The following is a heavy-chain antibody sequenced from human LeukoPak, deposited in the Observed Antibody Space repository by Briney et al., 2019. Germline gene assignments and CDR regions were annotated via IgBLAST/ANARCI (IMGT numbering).Heavy chain of an antibody. V-gene: IGHV4-59*01. CDR1: GGSISSYY. CDR3: ARDRPGGAGTNFYYYYGMDV. D-gene: IGHD6-13*01. Sequence: PSETLSLTCAVSGGSISSYYWSWIRQPPGKGLEWIGYIYYSGSTNYNPSLKSRVTISVDTSKNQLSLKLSSVTAADTAVYYCARDRPGGAGTNFYYYYGMDVWGQGTTVTVPS. J-gene: IGHJ6*02. CDR2: IYYSGST.